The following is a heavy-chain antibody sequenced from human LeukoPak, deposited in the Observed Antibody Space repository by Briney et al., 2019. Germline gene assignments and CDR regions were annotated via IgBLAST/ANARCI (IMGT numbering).Heavy chain of an antibody. V-gene: IGHV3-33*01. Sequence: GGSLRLSCAASGFTFSSYGMHWVRQAPGKGLEWVAVIWYDGSNKYYADSVKGRFTISRDNSKNTLYLQMNSLRAEDTAVYYCARAFTVTTHFDYWGQGTLVTVSS. J-gene: IGHJ4*02. CDR1: GFTFSSYG. CDR3: ARAFTVTTHFDY. CDR2: IWYDGSNK. D-gene: IGHD4-17*01.